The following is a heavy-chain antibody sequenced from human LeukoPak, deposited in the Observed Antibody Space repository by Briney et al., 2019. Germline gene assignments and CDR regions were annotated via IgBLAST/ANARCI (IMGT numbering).Heavy chain of an antibody. J-gene: IGHJ3*02. Sequence: SETLSLTCAVYGGSFSGYYWSWIRQPPGKGLEWIGEINHSGSTNYNPSLKSRVTISVDTSKNQFSLKLSSVTAADTAVYYCARLNYYDSSGYDAFDIWGQGTMVTVSS. V-gene: IGHV4-34*01. CDR1: GGSFSGYY. CDR3: ARLNYYDSSGYDAFDI. D-gene: IGHD3-22*01. CDR2: INHSGST.